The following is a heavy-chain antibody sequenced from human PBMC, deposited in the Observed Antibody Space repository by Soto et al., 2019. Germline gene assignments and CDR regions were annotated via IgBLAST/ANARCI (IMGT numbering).Heavy chain of an antibody. CDR2: ISSSSYI. Sequence: LRLSCAASGFTFSSYSMNWVRQAPGKGLEWVSSISSSSYIYYADSVKGRFTISRDNAKNSLYLQMNSLRAEDTAVYYCARAGGLGQYYDFWSGSRRYYFDYWGQGTLVTVSS. CDR3: ARAGGLGQYYDFWSGSRRYYFDY. D-gene: IGHD3-3*01. J-gene: IGHJ4*02. CDR1: GFTFSSYS. V-gene: IGHV3-21*01.